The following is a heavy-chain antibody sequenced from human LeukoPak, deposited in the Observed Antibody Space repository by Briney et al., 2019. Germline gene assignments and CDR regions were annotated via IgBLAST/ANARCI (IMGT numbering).Heavy chain of an antibody. CDR1: GNTLTKFS. Sequence: ASVKVSCKVSGNTLTKFSMHWVRQAPGKGLEWMGGFDLDEGKRIYAQKLKGRVIMTEGTSTDTAYMEIKSLTFEDTAVYYCAKGPSGSDYDWYFDLWGRGTLITVSS. D-gene: IGHD4-17*01. J-gene: IGHJ2*01. V-gene: IGHV1-24*01. CDR2: FDLDEGKR. CDR3: AKGPSGSDYDWYFDL.